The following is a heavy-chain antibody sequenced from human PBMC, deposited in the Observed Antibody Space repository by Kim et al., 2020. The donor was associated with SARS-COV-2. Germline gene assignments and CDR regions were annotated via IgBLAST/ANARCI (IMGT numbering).Heavy chain of an antibody. D-gene: IGHD6-6*01. CDR3: SKDVQLVQNSYYGLDV. V-gene: IGHV3-30*02. Sequence: GGSLRLSCAGSGFTFSNYGIHWVRLAPGRGLEWLALISHDGSNKEFADSVKGRFTLTRDNSKNTVFLQMNGLRGDDTAVYFCSKDVQLVQNSYYGLDVWG. CDR1: GFTFSNYG. J-gene: IGHJ6*01. CDR2: ISHDGSNK.